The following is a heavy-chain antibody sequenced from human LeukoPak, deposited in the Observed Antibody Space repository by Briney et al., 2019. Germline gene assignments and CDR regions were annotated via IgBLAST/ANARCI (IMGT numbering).Heavy chain of an antibody. J-gene: IGHJ4*02. V-gene: IGHV3-7*01. CDR2: IKQDGSEK. CDR3: ARLGYCSSTSCYTAGYFDY. D-gene: IGHD2-2*02. CDR1: GFTFSSYS. Sequence: GGSLRLSCAASGFTFSSYSMNWVRQAPGKGLEWVANIKQDGSEKYYVDSVKGRFTISRDNAKNSLYLQMNSLRAEDTAVYYCARLGYCSSTSCYTAGYFDYWGQGTLVTVSS.